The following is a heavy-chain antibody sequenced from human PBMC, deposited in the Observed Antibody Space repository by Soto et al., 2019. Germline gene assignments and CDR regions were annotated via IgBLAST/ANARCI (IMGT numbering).Heavy chain of an antibody. CDR2: INPKSGGT. J-gene: IGHJ4*02. CDR3: ARDLAKGGGSAGFDY. CDR1: GYTFTVYY. D-gene: IGHD1-26*01. V-gene: IGHV1-2*02. Sequence: ASVKVSCKASGYTFTVYYMHWVRQAPGQGLEWMGWINPKSGGTMYPQKFQGRVTMTWDTSISTAYMALTRLRSDDTAMYYCARDLAKGGGSAGFDYWGQGTLVPVYS.